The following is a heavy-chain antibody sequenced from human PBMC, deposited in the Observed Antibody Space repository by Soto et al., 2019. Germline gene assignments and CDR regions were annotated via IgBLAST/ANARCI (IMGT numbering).Heavy chain of an antibody. V-gene: IGHV3-7*01. D-gene: IGHD1-20*01. CDR1: GFTFDDYW. Sequence: EVQLVESGGVLVQPGGSLRLSCVASGFTFDDYWMNWVRQAPGKGLEWVAIINKDGSERYYIASVKGRFTISRDNSKNSLFLQMESLRAEDTALYYCARDGHNTNDVDHWGQGTLVTVSS. CDR2: INKDGSER. CDR3: ARDGHNTNDVDH. J-gene: IGHJ5*02.